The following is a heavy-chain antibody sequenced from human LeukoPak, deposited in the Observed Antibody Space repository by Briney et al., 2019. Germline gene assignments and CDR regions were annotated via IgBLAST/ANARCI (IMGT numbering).Heavy chain of an antibody. CDR1: GGSISSYY. CDR2: IYYSGST. Sequence: PSETLSLTCTVSGGSISSYYWSWIRQPPGKGLEWIGYIYYSGSTNYNPSLKSRVTISADTSKNQFSLKLSSVTAADTAVYYCARMRRDSSSWFENFDYWGQGTLVTVSS. D-gene: IGHD6-13*01. V-gene: IGHV4-59*01. J-gene: IGHJ4*02. CDR3: ARMRRDSSSWFENFDY.